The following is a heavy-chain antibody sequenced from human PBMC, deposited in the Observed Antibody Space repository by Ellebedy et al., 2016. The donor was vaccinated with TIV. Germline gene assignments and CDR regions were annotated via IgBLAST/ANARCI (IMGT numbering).Heavy chain of an antibody. V-gene: IGHV5-10-1*01. CDR3: ARVSRDGYNHFDY. J-gene: IGHJ4*02. Sequence: GESLKISXKGSGYSFTSYWISWVRQMPGKGLDWMGRIDPSDSYTDYSPSFQGHVTISADKSISTAYLQWSSLKASDTAMYYCARVSRDGYNHFDYWGQGTLVTVSS. CDR1: GYSFTSYW. D-gene: IGHD5-24*01. CDR2: IDPSDSYT.